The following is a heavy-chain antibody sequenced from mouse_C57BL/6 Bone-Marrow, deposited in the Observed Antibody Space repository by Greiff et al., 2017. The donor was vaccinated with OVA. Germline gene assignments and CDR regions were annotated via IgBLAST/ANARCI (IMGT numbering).Heavy chain of an antibody. V-gene: IGHV5-9-1*02. Sequence: EVKLMESGEGLVKPGGSLKLSCAASGFTFSSYAMSWVRQTPEKRLEWVAYISSGGDYIYYADTVKGRFTISRDNARNTLYLQMSSLKSEDTAMYYCTREKSNYGAMDYWGQGTSVTVSS. CDR2: ISSGGDYI. CDR1: GFTFSSYA. D-gene: IGHD2-5*01. CDR3: TREKSNYGAMDY. J-gene: IGHJ4*01.